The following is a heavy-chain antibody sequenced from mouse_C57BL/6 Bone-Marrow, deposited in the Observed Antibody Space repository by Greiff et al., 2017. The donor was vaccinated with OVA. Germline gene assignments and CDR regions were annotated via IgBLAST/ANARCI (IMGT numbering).Heavy chain of an antibody. D-gene: IGHD2-1*01. CDR2: INPYNGGT. CDR1: GYTFTDYY. CDR3: ARLGNYGYYFDY. J-gene: IGHJ2*01. V-gene: IGHV1-19*01. Sequence: EVQLQQSGPVLVKPGASVKMSCKASGYTFTDYYMNWVKQSHGKSLEWIGVINPYNGGTSYNQKFKGKATLTVDKSSSTAYMELNSLTSEDSAVYYCARLGNYGYYFDYWGQGTTLTVSS.